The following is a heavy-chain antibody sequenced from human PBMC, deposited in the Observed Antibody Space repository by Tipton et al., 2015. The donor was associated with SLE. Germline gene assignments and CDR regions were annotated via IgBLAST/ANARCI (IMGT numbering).Heavy chain of an antibody. Sequence: TLSLTCTVSGYSISSGYYWGWIRQPPGKGLEYIGSIYHSGSTFYNPSLKSRVTISVDTSKNQFSLKLSSVTAADTAVYYCARVSGGIAYMDVWGKGTTVTFSS. CDR2: IYHSGST. CDR3: ARVSGGIAYMDV. V-gene: IGHV4-38-2*02. D-gene: IGHD6-13*01. J-gene: IGHJ6*03. CDR1: GYSISSGYY.